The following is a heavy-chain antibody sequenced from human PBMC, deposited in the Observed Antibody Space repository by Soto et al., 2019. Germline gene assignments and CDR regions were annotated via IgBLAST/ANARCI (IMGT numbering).Heavy chain of an antibody. Sequence: QVQLQESGPGLVKPSETLSLTCTVSGGSISSYYWSWIRQPAGKGLEWIGRIYNSGSNNYNPSLKSRVTMSVDTSKNQFSMKLSSVTAADTAVYYWARDVAGPRPEGAFDIWGQGTRVTVSS. CDR1: GGSISSYY. J-gene: IGHJ3*02. CDR3: ARDVAGPRPEGAFDI. D-gene: IGHD6-19*01. V-gene: IGHV4-4*07. CDR2: IYNSGSN.